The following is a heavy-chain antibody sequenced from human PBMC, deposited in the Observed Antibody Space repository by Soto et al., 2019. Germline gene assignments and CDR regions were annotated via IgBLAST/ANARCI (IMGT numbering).Heavy chain of an antibody. CDR3: ARGPPFGR. V-gene: IGHV4-30-2*01. Sequence: QLQLQESGSALVKPSQTLSLTCAVSGGSISSGGYSWSWIRQPPGKGLEWIGYIYHSGSTYYNTSLKSRVTISVDRSKNQFSLKLSSVTAADTAVYYCARGPPFGRWGHGTLVNVSS. CDR2: IYHSGST. J-gene: IGHJ4*01. D-gene: IGHD3-3*01. CDR1: GGSISSGGYS.